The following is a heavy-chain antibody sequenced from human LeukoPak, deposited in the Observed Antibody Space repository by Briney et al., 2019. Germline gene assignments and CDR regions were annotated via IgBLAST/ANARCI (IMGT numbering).Heavy chain of an antibody. CDR3: ARRRRDGYNYVGFDY. CDR2: ISAYNGNT. Sequence: ASVKVSCKASGYTFTSYGISWVRQAPGQGLEWMGWISAYNGNTNYAQKLQGRVTMTTDTSTSTAYMELRSLRSDDTAVYYCARRRRDGYNYVGFDYWGQGTLVTVSS. J-gene: IGHJ4*02. D-gene: IGHD5-24*01. CDR1: GYTFTSYG. V-gene: IGHV1-18*01.